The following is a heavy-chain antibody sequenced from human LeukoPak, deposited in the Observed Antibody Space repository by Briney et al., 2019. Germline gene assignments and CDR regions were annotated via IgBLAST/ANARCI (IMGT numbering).Heavy chain of an antibody. CDR2: INPSGGST. J-gene: IGHJ4*02. CDR3: ARDAIGYYYDSSGSYDY. V-gene: IGHV1-46*01. Sequence: ASVKVSCKASGYTFTSYYMHWVRQAPGQGLEWMGIINPSGGSTSYAQKFQGRVTMNRDTSTSTVYMELSRLRSEDTAVYYCARDAIGYYYDSSGSYDYWGQGTLVTVSS. D-gene: IGHD3-22*01. CDR1: GYTFTSYY.